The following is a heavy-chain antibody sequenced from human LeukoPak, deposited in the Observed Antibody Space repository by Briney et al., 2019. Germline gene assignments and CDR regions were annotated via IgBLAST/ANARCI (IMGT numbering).Heavy chain of an antibody. D-gene: IGHD6-13*01. Sequence: GGSLRLSCAASGFTFSDFHMSWIRQAPGKGLEWVSYISGSAGTTYYAASVEGRFTSSRDNAKNSLYLQMNSLRAEDTAVYYCAREGSSSWFVNSWSQGTLVTVSS. CDR2: ISGSAGTT. CDR1: GFTFSDFH. J-gene: IGHJ4*02. CDR3: AREGSSSWFVNS. V-gene: IGHV3-11*01.